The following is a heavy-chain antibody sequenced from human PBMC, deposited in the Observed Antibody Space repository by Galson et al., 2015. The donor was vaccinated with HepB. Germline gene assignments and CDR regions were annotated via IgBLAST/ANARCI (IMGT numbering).Heavy chain of an antibody. J-gene: IGHJ5*02. Sequence: LSLTCTVSGGSISSGSYYWSWLRQPAGKGLEWIGRIYTSGSTNYNPSLKSRVTMSVDTSKNQFSLKLSSVTAADTAVYYCARVRFWSGYWGGWFDPWGQGTLVTVSS. V-gene: IGHV4-61*02. CDR3: ARVRFWSGYWGGWFDP. CDR2: IYTSGST. CDR1: GGSISSGSYY. D-gene: IGHD3-3*01.